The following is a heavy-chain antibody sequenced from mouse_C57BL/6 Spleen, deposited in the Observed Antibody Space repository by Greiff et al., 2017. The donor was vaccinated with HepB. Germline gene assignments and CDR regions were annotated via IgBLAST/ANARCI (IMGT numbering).Heavy chain of an antibody. CDR1: GYTFTSYW. V-gene: IGHV1-53*01. CDR2: INPSNGGT. Sequence: QVQLQQPGTDLVKPGASVKLSCKASGYTFTSYWMHWVQQRPGQGLEWIGNINPSNGGTNYNEKCKSKATLTVDKSTSTVYMQLSSLTSDDSAVYYCARGARFAYWGQGTLVTVSA. CDR3: ARGARFAY. J-gene: IGHJ3*01.